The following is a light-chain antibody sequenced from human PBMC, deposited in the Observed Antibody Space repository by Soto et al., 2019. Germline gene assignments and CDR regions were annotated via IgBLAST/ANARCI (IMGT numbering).Light chain of an antibody. CDR1: QGIGNY. CDR2: DAS. Sequence: DIQMTQSPSSLSASVGDRVTITCRASQGIGNYIAWYQQKPGKVPKNLIYDASTLQSGVPSRFSGSGSGTDFTLTISILQPEDVATYYCERYYTGADTFCQGATVDI. V-gene: IGKV1-27*01. J-gene: IGKJ1*01. CDR3: ERYYTGADT.